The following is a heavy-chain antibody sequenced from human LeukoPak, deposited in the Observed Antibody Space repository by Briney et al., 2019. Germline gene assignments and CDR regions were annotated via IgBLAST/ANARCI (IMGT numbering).Heavy chain of an antibody. Sequence: SETLSLTCAVYGGSFSGYYWSWIRQPPGKGLEWIGEINHSGSTNYNPSLKSRVTISVNTSKNQFSLKLRSVTAADTAVYYWAKELVGTTKDWFDPWGQGTLVTVSS. CDR1: GGSFSGYY. CDR2: INHSGST. J-gene: IGHJ5*02. V-gene: IGHV4-34*01. D-gene: IGHD1-26*01. CDR3: AKELVGTTKDWFDP.